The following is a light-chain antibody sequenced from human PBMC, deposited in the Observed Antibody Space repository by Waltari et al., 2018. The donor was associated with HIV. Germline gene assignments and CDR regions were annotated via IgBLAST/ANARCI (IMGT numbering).Light chain of an antibody. Sequence: EFVLTQSPATLSLSPGEGATLSCRASPSVSSHLAWYQQIPGHPPRLLIYGTSNRAPGVPARCSGSGSGTDFTLTISSLEPEDFAVYFCQQRSDWPYTFGQGTKVEIK. CDR2: GTS. V-gene: IGKV3-11*01. CDR1: PSVSSH. J-gene: IGKJ2*01. CDR3: QQRSDWPYT.